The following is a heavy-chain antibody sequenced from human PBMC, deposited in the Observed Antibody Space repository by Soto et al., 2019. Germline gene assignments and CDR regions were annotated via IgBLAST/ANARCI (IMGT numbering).Heavy chain of an antibody. CDR2: IIPIFGTA. CDR3: ARETDPPPTNWFDP. CDR1: GGTFSSYA. Sequence: GASVKVSCKASGGTFSSYAISWVRQAPGQGLEWMGGIIPIFGTANYAQKSQGRVTITADESTSTAYMELSSLRSEDTAVYYCARETDPPPTNWFDPWGQGTLVTVSS. V-gene: IGHV1-69*13. J-gene: IGHJ5*02.